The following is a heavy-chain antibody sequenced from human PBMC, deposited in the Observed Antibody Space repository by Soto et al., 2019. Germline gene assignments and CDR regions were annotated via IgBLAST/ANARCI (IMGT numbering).Heavy chain of an antibody. J-gene: IGHJ4*02. CDR3: ARGRGVKGSSWYYY. D-gene: IGHD6-13*01. CDR1: GGSFSGCY. CDR2: INRSGST. V-gene: IGHV4-34*01. Sequence: SETLSLTCAVYGGSFSGCYWSWIRQPPGKGLEWIGEINRSGSTNYNPSLKSRVTISVDTSKNQFSLKLSSVTAADTAVYYCARGRGVKGSSWYYYWGQGTLVTVSS.